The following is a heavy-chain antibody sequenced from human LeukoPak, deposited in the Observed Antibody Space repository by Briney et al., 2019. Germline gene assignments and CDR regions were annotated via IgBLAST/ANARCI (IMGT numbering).Heavy chain of an antibody. CDR2: IYHSGST. V-gene: IGHV4-30-2*01. Sequence: SQTLSLTCTVSGGSISSGGYYWSWIRQPPGKGLEWIGYIYHSGSTYYNPSLKSRVTISVDRSKNQFSLKLSSVTAADTAVYYCAKSKSDCYYYYYMDVWGKGTTVTVSS. CDR3: AKSKSDCYYYYYMDV. D-gene: IGHD2-21*02. CDR1: GGSISSGGYY. J-gene: IGHJ6*03.